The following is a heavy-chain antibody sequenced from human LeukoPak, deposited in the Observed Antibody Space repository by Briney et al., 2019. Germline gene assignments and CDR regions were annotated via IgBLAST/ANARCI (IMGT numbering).Heavy chain of an antibody. D-gene: IGHD4-11*01. Sequence: PSETLSLTCTVSGGSISSYYWSWIRQPPGKGLEWIGYIYYSGSTNCNPSLKSRVTISVDTSEKQFSLKLSSVTAADTAVYYCAREGTTVTHFDYWGQGTLVTVSS. CDR1: GGSISSYY. V-gene: IGHV4-59*01. CDR2: IYYSGST. J-gene: IGHJ4*02. CDR3: AREGTTVTHFDY.